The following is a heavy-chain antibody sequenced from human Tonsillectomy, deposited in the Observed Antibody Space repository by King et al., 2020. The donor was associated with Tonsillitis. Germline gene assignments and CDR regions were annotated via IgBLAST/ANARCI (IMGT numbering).Heavy chain of an antibody. Sequence: QLQESGPGLVKPSETLSLTCTVSGGSISNSRYYWGWIRQPPGKGLEWIGSMYYSGSTYYNPSLKSRVTISVDTSKNQISLKLSSVTAADTAVYYCAHDSSGYYAFDYWGQGTLVTVSS. D-gene: IGHD3-22*01. J-gene: IGHJ4*02. CDR1: GGSISNSRYY. CDR3: AHDSSGYYAFDY. CDR2: MYYSGST. V-gene: IGHV4-39*01.